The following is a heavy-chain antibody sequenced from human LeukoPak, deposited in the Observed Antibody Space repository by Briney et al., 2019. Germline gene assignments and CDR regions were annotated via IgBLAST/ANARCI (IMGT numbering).Heavy chain of an antibody. Sequence: QPGGSLRLSCAASGFTFNTYWMTWVRQAPGMGLERVANIKEEGSEKNYVDSVKGRFTISRDNAKNSLYLQMNSLRAEDTAVYYCARAGWNLFLNFWGQGTLVTVSS. V-gene: IGHV3-7*01. J-gene: IGHJ4*02. CDR3: ARAGWNLFLNF. CDR1: GFTFNTYW. CDR2: IKEEGSEK. D-gene: IGHD1-7*01.